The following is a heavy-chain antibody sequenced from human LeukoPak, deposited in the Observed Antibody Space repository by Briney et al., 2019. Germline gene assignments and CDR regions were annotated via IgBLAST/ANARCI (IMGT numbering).Heavy chain of an antibody. J-gene: IGHJ5*02. CDR1: GGTFSSYA. D-gene: IGHD6-13*01. V-gene: IGHV1-69*05. CDR3: ARDDLRGEQLGA. Sequence: GSSVKVSCKASGGTFSSYAISWVRQAPGQGLEWMGGIIPIFGTANYAQKFQGRVTITTDESTSTAYMELSSLRSEDTAVYYCARDDLRGEQLGAWGQGTLVTVSS. CDR2: IIPIFGTA.